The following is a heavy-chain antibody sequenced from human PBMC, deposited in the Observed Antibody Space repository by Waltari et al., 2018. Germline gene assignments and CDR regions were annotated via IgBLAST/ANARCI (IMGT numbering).Heavy chain of an antibody. CDR2: INPSGGST. V-gene: IGHV1-46*01. Sequence: QVQLVQSGAEVKKPGASVKVSCKASGYTFTSYYMHWVRQAPGQGLEWMGIINPSGGSTSYAQKFQCRVTMTRDTSTSTVYMELSSLRSEDTAVYYCARSHSSGQFDYWGQGTLVTVSS. D-gene: IGHD3-22*01. J-gene: IGHJ4*02. CDR1: GYTFTSYY. CDR3: ARSHSSGQFDY.